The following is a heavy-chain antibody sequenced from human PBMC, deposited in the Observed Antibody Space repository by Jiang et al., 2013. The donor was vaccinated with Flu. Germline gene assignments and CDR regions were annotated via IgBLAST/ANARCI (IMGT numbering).Heavy chain of an antibody. CDR3: ARDSCSGGSCYLRFDY. V-gene: IGHV1-2*04. J-gene: IGHJ4*02. Sequence: QLVESGAEVKKPGASVKVSCKASGYTFTGYYMHWVRQAPGQGLEWMGWINPNSGGTNYAQKFQGWVTMTRDTSISTAYMELSRLRSDDTAVYYCARDSCSGGSCYLRFDYWGQGTLVTVSS. D-gene: IGHD2-15*01. CDR2: INPNSGGT. CDR1: GYTFTGYY.